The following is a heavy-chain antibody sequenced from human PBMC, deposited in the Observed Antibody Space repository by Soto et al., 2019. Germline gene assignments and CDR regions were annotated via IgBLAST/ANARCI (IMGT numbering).Heavy chain of an antibody. J-gene: IGHJ4*02. CDR1: GFNFRTYA. D-gene: IGHD2-21*02. CDR3: TKRTLCVGDCWYFDD. CDR2: IDDGNIA. V-gene: IGHV3-23*05. Sequence: EVRLLESGGGSAQPGGSLRLSCAASGFNFRTYAMYWVRQAPGKGLEWVSAIDDGNIAYYADSVKGRFIISRDNSRNTMYLHMDGLRVEDTAIYFCTKRTLCVGDCWYFDDWGQGILVTVSS.